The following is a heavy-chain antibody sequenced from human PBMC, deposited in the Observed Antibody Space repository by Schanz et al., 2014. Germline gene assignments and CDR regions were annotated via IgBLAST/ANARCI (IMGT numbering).Heavy chain of an antibody. J-gene: IGHJ4*02. CDR3: ARDRGYCSGGSCLTFDY. V-gene: IGHV3-23*01. D-gene: IGHD2-15*01. CDR2: ISGSGGST. CDR1: GFTFNSYA. Sequence: DVQLLESGGGLVQPGGSLRLSCAASGFTFNSYAMTWVRQAPGKGLEWVSGISGSGGSTYYADSVKGRFTISRDNSKNTLYLQMNSLRAEDTAVYYCARDRGYCSGGSCLTFDYWGQGTLVTVSS.